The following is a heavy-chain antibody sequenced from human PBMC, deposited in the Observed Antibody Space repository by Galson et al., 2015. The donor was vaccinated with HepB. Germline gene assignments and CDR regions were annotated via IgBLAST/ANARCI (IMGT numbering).Heavy chain of an antibody. V-gene: IGHV3-74*01. J-gene: IGHJ4*02. CDR3: ARDRGIVSYFDY. CDR1: GFTFSSYW. D-gene: IGHD3-10*01. CDR2: IDKDGSTT. Sequence: SLRLSCAASGFTFSSYWMDWVRQAPGKGLVWVSRIDKDGSTTRYADSVKGRFTISRDNSKNTLYLQMDSLRAEDTAVYYCARDRGIVSYFDYWGQGTLVTVSS.